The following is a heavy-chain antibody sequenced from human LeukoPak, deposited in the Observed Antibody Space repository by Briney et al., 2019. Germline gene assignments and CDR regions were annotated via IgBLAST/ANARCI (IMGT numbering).Heavy chain of an antibody. J-gene: IGHJ4*02. CDR3: AGGWDHFDY. CDR1: GFTFSSYW. Sequence: GGSPRLSCAASGFTFSSYWMHWVRRAPGKGLVWVSRINSDGSSTSYADSVKGRFTISRDNAKNTLYLQMNSLRAEDTAVYYCAGGWDHFDYWGQGTLVTVSS. V-gene: IGHV3-74*01. CDR2: INSDGSST. D-gene: IGHD1-26*01.